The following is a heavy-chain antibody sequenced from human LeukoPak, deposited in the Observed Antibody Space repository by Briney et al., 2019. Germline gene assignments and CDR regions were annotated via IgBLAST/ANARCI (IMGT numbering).Heavy chain of an antibody. D-gene: IGHD3-16*01. J-gene: IGHJ4*02. CDR1: GFAFSNYF. CDR3: VRGGTYCDSSCKGADF. V-gene: IGHV3-7*01. CDR2: IKQDGSGT. Sequence: GGSLRLSCAASGFAFSNYFMSWVRRAPGKGLEWVGHIKQDGSGTYYIDSVKGRFTISRDNARSSLYLQMNSLRAEDKAVYYCVRGGTYCDSSCKGADFWGQGTLVAVSS.